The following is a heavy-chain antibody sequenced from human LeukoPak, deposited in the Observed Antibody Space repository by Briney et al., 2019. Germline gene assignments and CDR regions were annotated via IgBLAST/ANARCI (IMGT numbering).Heavy chain of an antibody. CDR3: AKVREVLFRGPQDY. Sequence: GGSLRLSCAASGFTFSNYGMHWVRQAPGTGLEWVAVMSYDGNNKYHADSVKGRFTISRDNSRNTLYLQMDSLRAEDTAVYYCAKVREVLFRGPQDYWGQGTLVTVSA. J-gene: IGHJ4*02. CDR1: GFTFSNYG. D-gene: IGHD3-10*01. V-gene: IGHV3-30*18. CDR2: MSYDGNNK.